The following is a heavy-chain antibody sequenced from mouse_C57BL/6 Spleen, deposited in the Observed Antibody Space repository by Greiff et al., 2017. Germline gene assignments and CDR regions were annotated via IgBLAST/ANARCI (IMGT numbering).Heavy chain of an antibody. Sequence: VMLVESGAELVKPGASVKISCKASGYAFSNNWMNWVKQRPGKGLEWIGQIYPGDGDINYNGKFKGKATLTADKSSSTAYMQLSSLTSEDSAVYFCARGVYWGQGTTLSVSS. CDR2: IYPGDGDI. CDR1: GYAFSNNW. CDR3: ARGVY. J-gene: IGHJ2*01. V-gene: IGHV1-80*01.